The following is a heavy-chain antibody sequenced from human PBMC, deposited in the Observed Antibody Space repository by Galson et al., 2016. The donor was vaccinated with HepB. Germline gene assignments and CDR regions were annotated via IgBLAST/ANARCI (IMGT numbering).Heavy chain of an antibody. D-gene: IGHD6-13*01. CDR2: ISYDGSLK. CDR3: AKDLEMYSSSWGYDY. Sequence: SLRLSCAASGFTFNNYGMYWARQAPGKGLEWVAVISYDGSLKYYADFVKGRFTISRDNSKKTLYLQVNSLRAEETAVYFCAKDLEMYSSSWGYDYWGQGTLVTVSS. CDR1: GFTFNNYG. J-gene: IGHJ4*02. V-gene: IGHV3-30*18.